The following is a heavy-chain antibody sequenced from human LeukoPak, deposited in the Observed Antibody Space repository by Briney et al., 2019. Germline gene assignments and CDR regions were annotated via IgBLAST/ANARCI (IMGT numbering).Heavy chain of an antibody. CDR3: ARDLYSSGWGYFDY. V-gene: IGHV4-38-2*02. CDR2: IYHSGST. D-gene: IGHD6-19*01. CDR1: GYSIISGYY. J-gene: IGHJ4*02. Sequence: PSETLSLTCTISGYSIISGYYWGWIRQPPGEGLEWIGSIYHSGSTYYNPSLKSRVTISLDTSENQFSLKLSSVTAADTAVYYCARDLYSSGWGYFDYWGQGTLVTVSS.